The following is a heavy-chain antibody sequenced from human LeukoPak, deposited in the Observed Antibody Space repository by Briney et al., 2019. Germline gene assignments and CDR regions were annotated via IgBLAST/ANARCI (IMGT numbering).Heavy chain of an antibody. CDR3: ARDLAHVDTAMVRGGFYYYYGMDV. J-gene: IGHJ6*02. V-gene: IGHV3-30-3*01. CDR2: ISYDGSNK. D-gene: IGHD5-18*01. CDR1: GFTFSSYA. Sequence: PGRSLRLSCAASGFTFSSYAMHWVRQAPGKGLEWVAVISYDGSNKYYADSVKGRFTISRDSSKNTLYLQMNSLRAEDTAVYYCARDLAHVDTAMVRGGFYYYYGMDVWGQGTTVTVSS.